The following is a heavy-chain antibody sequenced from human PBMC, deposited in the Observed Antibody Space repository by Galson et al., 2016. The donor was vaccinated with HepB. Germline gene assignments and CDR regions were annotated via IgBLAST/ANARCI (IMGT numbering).Heavy chain of an antibody. D-gene: IGHD1-26*01. V-gene: IGHV1-46*01. CDR2: INPSGGST. J-gene: IGHJ5*02. CDR3: ARGTEHWEQGGLDP. Sequence: SVKVSCKASGYIFPRYYVHWVRQTPGQGLEWMGIINPSGGSTSYPENFQGRVTLTRDTSTTTVYMELSRLQSEDTAIYYCARGTEHWEQGGLDPWGQGTLVTVSS. CDR1: GYIFPRYY.